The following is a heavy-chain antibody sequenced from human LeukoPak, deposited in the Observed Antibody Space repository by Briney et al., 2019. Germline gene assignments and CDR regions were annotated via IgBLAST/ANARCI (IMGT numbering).Heavy chain of an antibody. J-gene: IGHJ3*02. V-gene: IGHV3-21*01. D-gene: IGHD3-16*01. CDR1: GFTFSSYS. Sequence: PGGSLRLSCAASGFTFSSYSMNSVRQAPGNGMEWVSSISSSSSYIYYADSVKGRFTISRDNAKNSLYRQMNSLRAEDTAVYYCARDRGEVWEAFDIWGQGTMVTVSS. CDR3: ARDRGEVWEAFDI. CDR2: ISSSSSYI.